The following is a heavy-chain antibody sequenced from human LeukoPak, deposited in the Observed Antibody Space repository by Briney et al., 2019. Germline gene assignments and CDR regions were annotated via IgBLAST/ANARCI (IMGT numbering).Heavy chain of an antibody. J-gene: IGHJ4*02. CDR2: IYYSGST. V-gene: IGHV4-59*08. CDR3: ARLGSSFGELNFDY. Sequence: PSETLSLTGTVSGGSISSYYWSWIRQPPGKGLEWSGYIYYSGSTNYNPSLKSRVTISVDTSKNQFSLKLSSVTAADTAVYYCARLGSSFGELNFDYWGQGTLVTVSS. CDR1: GGSISSYY. D-gene: IGHD3-10*01.